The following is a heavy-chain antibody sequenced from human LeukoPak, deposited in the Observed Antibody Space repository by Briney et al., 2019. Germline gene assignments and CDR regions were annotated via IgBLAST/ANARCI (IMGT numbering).Heavy chain of an antibody. V-gene: IGHV1-24*01. CDR1: GYTLTELS. D-gene: IGHD2-21*02. Sequence: ASVKVSCKVSGYTLTELSMHWVRQAPGKGLEWMGGFDPEDGETIYAQKFQGRVTMTEDTSTDTAYMELSSLRSDDTAVYYCARSFGRVTAKLGWFDPWGQGTLVTVSS. CDR3: ARSFGRVTAKLGWFDP. J-gene: IGHJ5*02. CDR2: FDPEDGET.